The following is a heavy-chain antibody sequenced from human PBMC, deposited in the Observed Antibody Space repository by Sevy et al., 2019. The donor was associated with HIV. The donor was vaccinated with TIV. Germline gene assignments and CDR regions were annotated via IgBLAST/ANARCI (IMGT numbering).Heavy chain of an antibody. D-gene: IGHD6-19*01. V-gene: IGHV4-39*02. CDR2: MYYTGST. Sequence: SETLSLTCTVSGDSISSNNFYWGWVRQPPEKGLEWIGSMYYTGSTYYNPSLKSRVTISVDTSKNQFSLKLTSVTAADTAVYYCAREAVALDYRGQGTLVTVSS. CDR3: AREAVALDY. J-gene: IGHJ4*01. CDR1: GDSISSNNFY.